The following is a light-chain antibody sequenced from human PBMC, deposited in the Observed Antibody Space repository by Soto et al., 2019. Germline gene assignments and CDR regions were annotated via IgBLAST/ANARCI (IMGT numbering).Light chain of an antibody. CDR3: QQRTNWQLT. J-gene: IGKJ4*01. Sequence: EIVLTQSPATLSLSPGERATLSCRASESVSKYLAWYQQRPGQAPRLLIFDVSYRATGTPARFSGSGYGTDFTLTISSLEPEDFAVYYCQQRTNWQLTFGGGTRVEIK. V-gene: IGKV3-11*01. CDR2: DVS. CDR1: ESVSKY.